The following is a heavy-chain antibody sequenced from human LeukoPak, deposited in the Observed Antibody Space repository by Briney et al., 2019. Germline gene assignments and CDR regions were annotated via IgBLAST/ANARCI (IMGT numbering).Heavy chain of an antibody. V-gene: IGHV4-39*01. CDR3: ARTCGRGRIAPGTSSFVYY. Sequence: SETLSLTCTLSRASISSSTCYSESVRQPPGKGLEWKGSIFYIGTTNSQSSLWSRITISIDTSKNQFSRKFNSGTAAATAGYSWARTCGRGRIAPGTSSFVYYWGQGTLVTASS. CDR2: IFYIGTT. D-gene: IGHD2-2*01. CDR1: RASISSSTCY. J-gene: IGHJ4*02.